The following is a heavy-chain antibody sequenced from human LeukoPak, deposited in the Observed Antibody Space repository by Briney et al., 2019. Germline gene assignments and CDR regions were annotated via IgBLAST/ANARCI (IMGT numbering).Heavy chain of an antibody. D-gene: IGHD6-19*01. Sequence: PLQTLSLTCTVSGGSISSGGYYWSWIRQPPGKGLEWIGYIYHSGSTYYNPSLKSRVTISVDRSKNQFSLKLSSVTAADTAVYYCAREWSSGWSGDWGQGTLVTVSS. CDR3: AREWSSGWSGD. CDR2: IYHSGST. V-gene: IGHV4-30-2*01. J-gene: IGHJ4*02. CDR1: GGSISSGGYY.